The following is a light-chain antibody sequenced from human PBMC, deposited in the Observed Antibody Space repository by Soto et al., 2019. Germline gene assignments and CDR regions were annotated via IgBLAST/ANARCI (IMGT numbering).Light chain of an antibody. CDR1: PNIRTF. V-gene: IGKV1-39*01. CDR3: QQSYRVPLT. Sequence: DIQMTQSTSSLSASVGDRVTITCRASPNIRTFLNWYQQRPGKAPKFLIYAASSLHDGVPSRFSGSESGTDFTLTISSLQAEDFATYYCQQSYRVPLTFGQGTKLEIK. CDR2: AAS. J-gene: IGKJ2*01.